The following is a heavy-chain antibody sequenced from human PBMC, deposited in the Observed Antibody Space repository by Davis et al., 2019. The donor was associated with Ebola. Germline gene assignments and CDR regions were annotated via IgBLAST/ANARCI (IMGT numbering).Heavy chain of an antibody. CDR3: ASSRDGYNSNDYYLDY. Sequence: GESLKISCKGSGYSFTSYWISWVRQMPGKGLEWMGRIDPSDSYTNYSPSFQGHVTISADKSISTAYLQWSSLKASDTAMYYCASSRDGYNSNDYYLDYWGQGTLVTVSS. CDR1: GYSFTSYW. D-gene: IGHD5-24*01. J-gene: IGHJ4*02. V-gene: IGHV5-10-1*01. CDR2: IDPSDSYT.